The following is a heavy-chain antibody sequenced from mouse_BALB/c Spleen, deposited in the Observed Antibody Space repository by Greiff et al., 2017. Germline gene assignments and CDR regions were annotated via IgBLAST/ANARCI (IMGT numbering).Heavy chain of an antibody. CDR2: IYPGNSDT. Sequence: DVQLQESGAELARPGASVKLSCKASGYTFTSYWMQWVKQRPGQGLEWIGAIYPGNSDTSYNQKFKGKAKLTAVTSASTAYMELSSLTNEDSAVYYCTRFYYYGSSGDWYFDVWGAGTTVTVSS. J-gene: IGHJ1*01. CDR1: GYTFTSYW. V-gene: IGHV1-5*01. D-gene: IGHD1-1*01. CDR3: TRFYYYGSSGDWYFDV.